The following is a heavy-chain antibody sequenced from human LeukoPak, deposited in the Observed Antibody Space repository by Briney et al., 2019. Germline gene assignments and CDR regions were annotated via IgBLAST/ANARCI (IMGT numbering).Heavy chain of an antibody. J-gene: IGHJ6*02. CDR2: IYSGGST. D-gene: IGHD1-26*01. Sequence: GGSLRLSCAASGFTFSSNYMSWVRQAPGKGLEWVSVIYSGGSTYYSDSVKGRFTISRDNSKNTLYLQMNSLRAEDTAVYYCASRRKSFYGMDVWGQGTTVTVSS. V-gene: IGHV3-53*01. CDR3: ASRRKSFYGMDV. CDR1: GFTFSSNY.